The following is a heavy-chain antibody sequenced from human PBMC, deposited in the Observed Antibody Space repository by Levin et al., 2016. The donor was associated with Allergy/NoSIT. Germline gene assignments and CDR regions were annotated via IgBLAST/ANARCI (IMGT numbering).Heavy chain of an antibody. Sequence: GESLKISCAASGFTFSSYGMHWVRQAPGKGLEWVAVISYDGSNKYYADSVKGRFTISRDNSKNTLYLQMNSLRAEDTAVYYCAKDDSSGWYNYYYGMDVWGQGTTVTVSS. CDR1: GFTFSSYG. D-gene: IGHD6-19*01. J-gene: IGHJ6*02. CDR2: ISYDGSNK. CDR3: AKDDSSGWYNYYYGMDV. V-gene: IGHV3-30*18.